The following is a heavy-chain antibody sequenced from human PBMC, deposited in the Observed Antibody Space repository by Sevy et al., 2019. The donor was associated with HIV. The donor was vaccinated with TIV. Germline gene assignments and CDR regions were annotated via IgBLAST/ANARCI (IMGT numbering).Heavy chain of an antibody. CDR2: IIPIFGTA. D-gene: IGHD3-22*01. Sequence: ASVNVSCKASGGTFSSYAISWVRQAPGQGLEWMGGIIPIFGTANYAQKFQGRVTITADESTSTAYMELSSLRSEDTAVYYCAREVRSYDSSGFEVYYGMDVWGQGTTVTVSS. J-gene: IGHJ6*02. V-gene: IGHV1-69*13. CDR3: AREVRSYDSSGFEVYYGMDV. CDR1: GGTFSSYA.